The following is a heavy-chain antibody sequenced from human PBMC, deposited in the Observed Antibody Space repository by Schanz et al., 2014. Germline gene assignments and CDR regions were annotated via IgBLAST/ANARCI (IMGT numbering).Heavy chain of an antibody. V-gene: IGHV4-59*12. D-gene: IGHD6-13*01. CDR3: ARARSWPDY. Sequence: QVQLQESGPGLVKPSETLSLTCTVSAAFISRYYWSWIRQHPGKGLEWIGYIYDGGSTYYNPSLKSRVTISVDTSKNQFSLRLSSVTAADTAVYYCARARSWPDYWGQGTLVTVSS. CDR2: IYDGGST. J-gene: IGHJ4*02. CDR1: AAFISRYY.